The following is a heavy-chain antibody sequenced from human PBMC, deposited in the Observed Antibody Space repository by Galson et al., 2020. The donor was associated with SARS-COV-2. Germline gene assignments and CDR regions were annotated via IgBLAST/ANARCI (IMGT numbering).Heavy chain of an antibody. CDR1: FSLSPSGMC. V-gene: IGHV2-70*01. CDR3: ARIRLEDYYDSSGYPEYYFDY. J-gene: IGHJ4*02. D-gene: IGHD3-22*01. CDR2: IDWDDDK. Sequence: FSLSPSGMCVSWIRQPPGKALEWLALIDWDDDKYYSTSLKTRLTISKDTSKNQVVLTMTNMDPVDTATYYCARIRLEDYYDSSGYPEYYFDYWGQGTLVTVSS.